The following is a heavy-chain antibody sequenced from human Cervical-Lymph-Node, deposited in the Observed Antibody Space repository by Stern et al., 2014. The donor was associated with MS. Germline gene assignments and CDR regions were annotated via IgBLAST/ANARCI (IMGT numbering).Heavy chain of an antibody. V-gene: IGHV1-18*04. CDR2: IRAYNGNT. D-gene: IGHD3/OR15-3a*01. CDR3: ARASPTRRWTDDRPGDY. Sequence: QVQLVQSGAEVKKPGASVKVSCKASGYTFTSYGISWVRQAPGQGLEWMGWIRAYNGNTNYAQKLQGRVTMTTDTSTSTAYMELRSLRSDDTAVYYCARASPTRRWTDDRPGDYWGQGTLVTVSS. CDR1: GYTFTSYG. J-gene: IGHJ4*02.